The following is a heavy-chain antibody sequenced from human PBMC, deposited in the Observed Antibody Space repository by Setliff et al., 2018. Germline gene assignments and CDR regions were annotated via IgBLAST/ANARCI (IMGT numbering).Heavy chain of an antibody. V-gene: IGHV5-51*01. J-gene: IGHJ4*02. CDR2: IYPGDSDT. CDR1: GYMFTNYW. D-gene: IGHD3-22*01. CDR3: VRHPYYDSSGYYSYFDY. Sequence: PGESLKISCKGFGYMFTNYWIGWVRQTPGKGLEWMGMIYPGDSDTTYSPSFRGQVTLSADTSIATAYLHWTSLKASDTAMYYCVRHPYYDSSGYYSYFDYWGQGALVTVSS.